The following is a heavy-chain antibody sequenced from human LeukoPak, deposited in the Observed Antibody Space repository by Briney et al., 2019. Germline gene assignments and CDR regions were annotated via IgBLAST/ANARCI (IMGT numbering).Heavy chain of an antibody. CDR3: ARAGGSGWYEGDY. CDR1: GFTFSRYA. CDR2: ISFDGSNK. J-gene: IGHJ4*02. D-gene: IGHD6-19*01. V-gene: IGHV3-30*04. Sequence: GRSLRLSCAASGFTFSRYAMHWVRQAPGKGLEWVVVISFDGSNKYYPDSVKGRFTISRDNSKNTLYLQMNSLRAEDSAVYYCARAGGSGWYEGDYWGQGTLVTVSS.